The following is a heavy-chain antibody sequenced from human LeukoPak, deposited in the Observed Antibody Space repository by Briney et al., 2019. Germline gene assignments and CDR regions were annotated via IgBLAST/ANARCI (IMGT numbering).Heavy chain of an antibody. CDR2: ITATSSST. CDR3: AKLLESGTYNNFFHY. Sequence: GGSLRLSCAASGFTFSSYGMSWVRQAPGKGLEWVSAITATSSSTHDADSVQGRFTISRDNSKNTLYLQMNSLRPEDTAIYYCAKLLESGTYNNFFHYWGQGTLVTVSS. V-gene: IGHV3-23*01. CDR1: GFTFSSYG. D-gene: IGHD3-10*01. J-gene: IGHJ4*02.